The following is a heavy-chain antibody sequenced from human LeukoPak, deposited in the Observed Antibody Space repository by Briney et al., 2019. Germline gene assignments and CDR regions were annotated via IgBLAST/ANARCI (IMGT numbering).Heavy chain of an antibody. D-gene: IGHD3-22*01. J-gene: IGHJ4*02. V-gene: IGHV4-30-2*01. CDR1: GGSISSGGYS. CDR2: IYHSGST. Sequence: PSQTLSLTCAVSGGSISSGGYSWSWIRQPPGTGLEWIGYIYHSGSTYYNPSLKSRVTISVDRSKNQFSLKLSSVTAADTAVYYCARVDSSGYFFDYWGQGTLVTVSS. CDR3: ARVDSSGYFFDY.